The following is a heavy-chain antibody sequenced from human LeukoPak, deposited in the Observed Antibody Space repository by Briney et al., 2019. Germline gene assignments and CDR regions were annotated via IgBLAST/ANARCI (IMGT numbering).Heavy chain of an antibody. CDR2: IIPILGIA. CDR3: ASELQKLSSGWYKDY. D-gene: IGHD6-19*01. J-gene: IGHJ4*02. Sequence: SVKVSCKASGGTFSSYAISWVRQAPGQGLEWMGRIIPILGIANYAQKFQGRVTITADKSTSTAYMDLSSLRSEDTAVYYCASELQKLSSGWYKDYWGQGTLVTVSS. V-gene: IGHV1-69*04. CDR1: GGTFSSYA.